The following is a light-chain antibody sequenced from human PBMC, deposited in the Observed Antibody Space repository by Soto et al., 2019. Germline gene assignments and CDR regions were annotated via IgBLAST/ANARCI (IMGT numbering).Light chain of an antibody. CDR1: QSISSW. Sequence: DIQMTQSPSTLSASVGDRVTITCRASQSISSWLAWYQQKPGKAPKLLIYKASSLASGVPSRFSGSGSGTEFTLTISSLQPDDFSTDYCQQYNGYSGTFGQVTKLDIK. CDR3: QQYNGYSGT. CDR2: KAS. J-gene: IGKJ2*01. V-gene: IGKV1-5*03.